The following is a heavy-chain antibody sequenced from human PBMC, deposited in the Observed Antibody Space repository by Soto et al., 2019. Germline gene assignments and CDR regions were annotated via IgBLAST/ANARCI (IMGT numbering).Heavy chain of an antibody. CDR3: TTDMGTQYYDFWSGYSRTGQDY. J-gene: IGHJ4*02. CDR1: GFTFSNAW. Sequence: PGGSLRLSCAASGFTFSNAWMNWVRQAPGKGLEWVGRIKSKTDGGTTDYAAPVKGRFTISRDDSKNTLYLQMNSLKTEDTAVYYCTTDMGTQYYDFWSGYSRTGQDYWGQGTLVTVSS. D-gene: IGHD3-3*01. V-gene: IGHV3-15*07. CDR2: IKSKTDGGTT.